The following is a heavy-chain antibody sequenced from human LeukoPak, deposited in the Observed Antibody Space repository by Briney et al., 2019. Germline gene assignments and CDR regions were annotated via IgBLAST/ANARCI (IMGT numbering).Heavy chain of an antibody. J-gene: IGHJ4*02. V-gene: IGHV4-34*01. D-gene: IGHD6-13*01. CDR3: ARDRYSSSWLDY. CDR2: INHSGST. CDR1: GGSFSGYY. Sequence: SETLSLTCAVYGGSFSGYYWSWIRQPPRKGLEWIGEINHSGSTNYNPSLKSRVTISVDTSKNQFSLKLSSVTAADTAVYYCARDRYSSSWLDYWGQGTLVTVSS.